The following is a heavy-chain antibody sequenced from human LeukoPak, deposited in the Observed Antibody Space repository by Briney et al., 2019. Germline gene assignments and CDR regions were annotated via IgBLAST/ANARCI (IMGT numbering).Heavy chain of an antibody. V-gene: IGHV3-23*01. CDR1: GFTFSNYA. D-gene: IGHD6-6*01. CDR2: ISGGSDFI. CDR3: AKVDGSSLSRAHCAY. Sequence: GGSLRLSCAASGFTFSNYAVNWVRQAPGKGLEWVSAISGGSDFIYYAESVKGRFTISRDNSKSTVYLQMNSLRVEDTAIYYCAKVDGSSLSRAHCAYWRTGTLVPVSS. J-gene: IGHJ1*01.